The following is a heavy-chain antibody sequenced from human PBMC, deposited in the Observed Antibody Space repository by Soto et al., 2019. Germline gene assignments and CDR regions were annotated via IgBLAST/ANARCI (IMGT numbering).Heavy chain of an antibody. D-gene: IGHD3-3*01. J-gene: IGHJ4*02. CDR2: IYWDDDT. V-gene: IGHV2-5*02. CDR1: GFSLTTSGVG. CDR3: AHRVLRTVFGLVTTTAIYFDF. Sequence: QITLNESGPTQVKPRQTLTLTCTFSGFSLTTSGVGVGWIRQSPVKAPEWLALIYWDDDTRYSPSLKSRLTITKDTSKNQVVLTMADLDPSDTATYDCAHRVLRTVFGLVTTTAIYFDFWGQGTPVAVSS.